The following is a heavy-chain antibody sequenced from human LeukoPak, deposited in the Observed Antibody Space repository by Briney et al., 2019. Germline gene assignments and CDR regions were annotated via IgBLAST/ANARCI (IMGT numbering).Heavy chain of an antibody. CDR2: VSHSGDNT. CDR3: ARFPYGDYAAGMDV. D-gene: IGHD4-17*01. J-gene: IGHJ6*02. Sequence: GGSLRLSCAASGFTFANYAMAWVRLAPGKGLEWVSVVSHSGDNTYYADSVKGRFTISRDSSKNMVFLQMNSLRADDTAVYYCARFPYGDYAAGMDVWGQGTTVTVSS. CDR1: GFTFANYA. V-gene: IGHV3-23*01.